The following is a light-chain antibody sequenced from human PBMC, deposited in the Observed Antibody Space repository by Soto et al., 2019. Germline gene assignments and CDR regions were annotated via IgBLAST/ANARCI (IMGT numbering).Light chain of an antibody. Sequence: QAVVTQEPSFSVSPGGTVTLTCGLTSGSVSTNYYPSWYQQAPGQAPRTLIYTTNTRSSGVPDRFSGSILGNKAALTITGAQADDESDYYCVLYMGGEWVFGGGIKLTVL. V-gene: IGLV8-61*01. J-gene: IGLJ2*01. CDR1: SGSVSTNYY. CDR3: VLYMGGEWV. CDR2: TTN.